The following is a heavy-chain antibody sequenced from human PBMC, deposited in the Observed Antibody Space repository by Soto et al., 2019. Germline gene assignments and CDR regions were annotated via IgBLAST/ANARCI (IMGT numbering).Heavy chain of an antibody. CDR1: GGSISRFAYF. D-gene: IGHD3-10*01. CDR2: VSYNEKT. V-gene: IGHV4-39*01. CDR3: ARRERYYGSPGWFDP. Sequence: SENLSLTYTVSGGSISRFAYFWGWIRQPPGKGLEWIGTVSYNEKTYYNPSLKSRVTISVDTAKNQFSLNLRSVTAADTAIYFCARRERYYGSPGWFDPWCQGILVTGSS. J-gene: IGHJ5*02.